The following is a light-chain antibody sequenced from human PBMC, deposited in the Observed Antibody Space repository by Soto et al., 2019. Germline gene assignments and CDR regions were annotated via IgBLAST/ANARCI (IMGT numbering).Light chain of an antibody. V-gene: IGKV3-15*01. J-gene: IGKJ4*01. CDR3: QQYNDWPLT. Sequence: EIVMTQSPATLSVSPGGRATLSCRASQSISGTLAWYQQKPGQAPRLLIYGASTRAAGVPARFSGSGSGTEFTLTISSLQSEDSAVYYCQQYNDWPLTFGGGTKVDIK. CDR2: GAS. CDR1: QSISGT.